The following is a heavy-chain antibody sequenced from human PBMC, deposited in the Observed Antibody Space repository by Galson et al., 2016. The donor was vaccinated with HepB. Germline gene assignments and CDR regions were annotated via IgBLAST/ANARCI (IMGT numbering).Heavy chain of an antibody. CDR2: ISISSSYT. CDR1: GFSFSDYY. V-gene: IGHV3-11*06. J-gene: IGHJ6*02. D-gene: IGHD6-19*01. Sequence: SLRLSCAASGFSFSDYYMSWIRQAPGKGLEWVSYISISSSYTNDAASVKGRFTISSDDAKNSLYLQMNSLRAEDTAVYYCARNYCIGVAGTDYGMDVWGQGTTVTVSS. CDR3: ARNYCIGVAGTDYGMDV.